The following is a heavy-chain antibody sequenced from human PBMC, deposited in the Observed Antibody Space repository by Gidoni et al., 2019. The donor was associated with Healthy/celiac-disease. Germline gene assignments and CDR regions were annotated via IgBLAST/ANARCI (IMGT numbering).Heavy chain of an antibody. D-gene: IGHD6-13*01. Sequence: QVQLQESCPGLVKPSVTLSLTCAVSGGPISSSNWWSWVRQPPGKGLEWIGEIYHSGSTNYNPSLKSRVTISVDKYKNQFALKLSSVTAADTAVYYCARDLSEQQLVREGFDPWGQGTLVTVSS. CDR1: GGPISSSNW. V-gene: IGHV4-4*02. CDR3: ARDLSEQQLVREGFDP. CDR2: IYHSGST. J-gene: IGHJ5*02.